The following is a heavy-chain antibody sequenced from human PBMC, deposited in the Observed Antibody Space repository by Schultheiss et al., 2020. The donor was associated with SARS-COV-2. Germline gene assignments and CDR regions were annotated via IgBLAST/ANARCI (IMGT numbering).Heavy chain of an antibody. CDR2: FGPEDGET. D-gene: IGHD1-26*01. CDR3: ARSYSGSYQDAFDI. Sequence: SVKVSCKASGGTFSSYAISWVRQAPGKGLEWMGGFGPEDGETIYAQKFQGRVTMTEDTSISTAYMELSRLRSDDTAVYYCARSYSGSYQDAFDIWGQGTMVTVSS. V-gene: IGHV1-69*10. J-gene: IGHJ3*02. CDR1: GGTFSSYA.